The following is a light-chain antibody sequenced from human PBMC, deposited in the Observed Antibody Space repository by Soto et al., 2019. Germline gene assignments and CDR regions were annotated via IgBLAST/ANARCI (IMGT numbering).Light chain of an antibody. CDR1: QTVSSNF. J-gene: IGKJ3*01. Sequence: EIVLTQSPGTLSLSPGERATLSCRASQTVSSNFLAWYQQKPGQAPRLLMYGASNRATGIPDRFSGSGSGTDFILTISRLEPEDFAVYYCQQYGSSAGIFTFGPGTKVDI. CDR2: GAS. V-gene: IGKV3-20*01. CDR3: QQYGSSAGIFT.